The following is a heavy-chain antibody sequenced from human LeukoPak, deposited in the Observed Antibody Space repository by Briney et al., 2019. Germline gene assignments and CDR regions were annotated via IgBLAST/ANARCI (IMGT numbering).Heavy chain of an antibody. J-gene: IGHJ3*02. Sequence: GGSLRLSCAASGFTFSSYSINWVRQAPGKGLEWVSSISSSSSYIYYADSVKGRFTISRDNAKNSLYLQMNSLRAEDTAVYYCARVGAYYYDSSGYPSAFDIWGQGTMVTVSS. CDR1: GFTFSSYS. V-gene: IGHV3-21*01. D-gene: IGHD3-22*01. CDR2: ISSSSSYI. CDR3: ARVGAYYYDSSGYPSAFDI.